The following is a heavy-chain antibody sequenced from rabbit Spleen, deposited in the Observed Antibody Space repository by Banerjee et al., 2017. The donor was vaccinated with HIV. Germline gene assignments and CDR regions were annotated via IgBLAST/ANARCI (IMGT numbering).Heavy chain of an antibody. CDR3: ARESFSNWDL. CDR2: IYPGSSGTT. J-gene: IGHJ4*01. V-gene: IGHV1S40*01. Sequence: QSLEESGGDLVKPGASLTLTCTASGFSFSSTYYMCWVRQPPGKGLEWIGCIYPGSSGTTYYASWAKGRFTISKTSSTTVTLQMTSLTAADTATYFCARESFSNWDLWGPGTLVTVS. D-gene: IGHD7-1*01. CDR1: GFSFSSTYY.